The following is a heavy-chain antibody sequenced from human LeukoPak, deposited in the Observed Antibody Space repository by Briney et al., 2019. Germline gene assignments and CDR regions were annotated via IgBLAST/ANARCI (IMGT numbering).Heavy chain of an antibody. Sequence: GGSLRLSCAASGFTFSDHYMTWIRQAPGKGLEWVSYISSGGSSIYYADSVKGRFTISRDNAKNSLYLQMNSLRAEDTAAYYCARDPEASYHDYWGQGTLVTVSS. V-gene: IGHV3-11*04. CDR3: ARDPEASYHDY. CDR1: GFTFSDHY. CDR2: ISSGGSSI. D-gene: IGHD5-18*01. J-gene: IGHJ4*02.